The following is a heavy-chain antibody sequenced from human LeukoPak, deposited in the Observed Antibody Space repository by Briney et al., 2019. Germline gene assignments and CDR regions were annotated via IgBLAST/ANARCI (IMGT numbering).Heavy chain of an antibody. Sequence: ASVKVSCKASGGTFSSYAISWVRQAPGQGLEWMGRIIPIFGTANYAQKFQGRVTITTDVSTSTAYMELSSLRSEDTAVYYCAPSRYYYDSSGYYYFDYWGQGTLVTVSS. V-gene: IGHV1-69*05. D-gene: IGHD3-22*01. CDR2: IIPIFGTA. J-gene: IGHJ4*02. CDR3: APSRYYYDSSGYYYFDY. CDR1: GGTFSSYA.